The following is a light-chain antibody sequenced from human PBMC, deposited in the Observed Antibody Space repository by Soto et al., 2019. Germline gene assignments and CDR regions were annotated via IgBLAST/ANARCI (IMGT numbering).Light chain of an antibody. V-gene: IGKV4-1*01. CDR3: QQYYTTPFT. Sequence: DIVMTQSPDSLAVSLGERATINCKSSQSVLHSSNNRNYLAWYQQKPGQPPKLLIYWASSRESGVPDRFSGSGSGTDFILSISSLQAEDVAVYYCQQYYTTPFTFGPGTTVDIK. CDR1: QSVLHSSNNRNY. CDR2: WAS. J-gene: IGKJ3*01.